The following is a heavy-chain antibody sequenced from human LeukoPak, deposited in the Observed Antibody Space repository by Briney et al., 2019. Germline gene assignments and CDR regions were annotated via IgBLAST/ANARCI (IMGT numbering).Heavy chain of an antibody. J-gene: IGHJ4*02. CDR1: AGSFSGHY. D-gene: IGHD6-25*01. Sequence: PSETLSLTCAVSAGSFSGHYCSWIRQTPGTGLQWIGEIDHSGSTSYNPSLKSRVTISLDTSRNHFSLKLSSVTAADTAVYYCARGLGGGYGAIDYWGQGTLVTVSS. CDR2: IDHSGST. V-gene: IGHV4-34*01. CDR3: ARGLGGGYGAIDY.